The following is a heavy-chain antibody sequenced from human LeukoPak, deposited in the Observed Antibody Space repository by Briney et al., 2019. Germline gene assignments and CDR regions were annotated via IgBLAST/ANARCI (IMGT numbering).Heavy chain of an antibody. CDR1: GFTFIAYG. V-gene: IGHV3-74*01. CDR3: ARDLPREVTLDY. J-gene: IGHJ4*02. D-gene: IGHD2-21*02. Sequence: GGSLRLSCAASGFTFIAYGMQWVRQAPGKGLVWVSRINNDASSTSYADSVKGRFTISRDNAKNTLYLQVNSLRAEDTGVYYCARDLPREVTLDYWGQGTLVTVSS. CDR2: INNDASST.